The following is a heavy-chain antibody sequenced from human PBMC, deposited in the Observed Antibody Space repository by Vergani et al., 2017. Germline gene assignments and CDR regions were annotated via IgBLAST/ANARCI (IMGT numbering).Heavy chain of an antibody. Sequence: QVQLQESGPGLVKPSQTLSLTCTVSGGSISSGDYYWSWIRQPPGKGLEWIGYIYYSGSTYYNPSLQSRVTISVDTSKNQFSLKLSSVTAADTAVYYCARDASMVRGVMIDYYYYGMDVWGQGTTVTVSS. J-gene: IGHJ6*02. D-gene: IGHD3-10*01. CDR2: IYYSGST. CDR3: ARDASMVRGVMIDYYYYGMDV. CDR1: GGSISSGDYY. V-gene: IGHV4-30-4*01.